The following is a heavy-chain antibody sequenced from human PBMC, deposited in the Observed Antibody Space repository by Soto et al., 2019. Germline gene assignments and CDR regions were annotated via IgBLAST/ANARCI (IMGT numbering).Heavy chain of an antibody. CDR3: AKSGGYDYYYYYMAV. D-gene: IGHD5-12*01. Sequence: GGSLRLSCAASGFTLRSYAMSWVRQALGKGLEWVSAISGSGGSTYYADSVKGRFTISRDNSKNTLYLQMNSLRAEDTAVYYCAKSGGYDYYYYYMAVRGKGTTVTVSS. J-gene: IGHJ6*03. CDR2: ISGSGGST. CDR1: GFTLRSYA. V-gene: IGHV3-23*01.